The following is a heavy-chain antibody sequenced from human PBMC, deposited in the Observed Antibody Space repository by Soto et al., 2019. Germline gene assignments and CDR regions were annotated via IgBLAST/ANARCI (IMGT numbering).Heavy chain of an antibody. Sequence: GGSLRLSCAASAFTFSNYAMSWVRQAPGKGLEWVSTISGSGGSAYFADSVKGRFTISRDNSKNTLDLQMNSLRAEDTAVYYCAKAKDPTSATPRRLFDFWGQGTLVTVSS. CDR1: AFTFSNYA. D-gene: IGHD6-25*01. CDR3: AKAKDPTSATPRRLFDF. J-gene: IGHJ4*02. CDR2: ISGSGGSA. V-gene: IGHV3-23*01.